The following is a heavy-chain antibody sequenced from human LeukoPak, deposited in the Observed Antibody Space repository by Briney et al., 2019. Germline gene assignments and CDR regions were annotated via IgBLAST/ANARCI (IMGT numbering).Heavy chain of an antibody. CDR3: ASGPEY. CDR2: ISYDGSNK. CDR1: GFTFSRYA. Sequence: PGRSLRLSCAASGFTFSRYAMHWVRQAPGKGLEWVAVISYDGSNKYYADSVKGRFTISRDNSKNTLYLQMNSLRAEDTAVYYCASGPEYWGQGTLVTVSS. D-gene: IGHD1-14*01. J-gene: IGHJ4*02. V-gene: IGHV3-30-3*01.